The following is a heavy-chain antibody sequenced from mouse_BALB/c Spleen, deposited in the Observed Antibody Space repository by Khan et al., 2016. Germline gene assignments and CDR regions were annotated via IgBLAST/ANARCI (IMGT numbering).Heavy chain of an antibody. CDR1: GFTFSSFG. CDR3: ARHYGNYERGWFAY. Sequence: EVELVESGGGLVQPGGSRKLSCAASGFTFSSFGMHWVRQAPEKGLEWVAYISSGSSAIYYEDTVKGRFTISRDTPKNTLFMQMTSLRADDTAMYYCARHYGNYERGWFAYWGQGTLVTVSA. J-gene: IGHJ3*01. D-gene: IGHD2-1*01. V-gene: IGHV5-17*02. CDR2: ISSGSSAI.